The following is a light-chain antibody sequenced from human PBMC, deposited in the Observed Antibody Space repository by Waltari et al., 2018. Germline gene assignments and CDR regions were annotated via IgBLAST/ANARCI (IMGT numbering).Light chain of an antibody. V-gene: IGKV4-1*01. CDR3: HQHYTTPWT. CDR2: WAS. CDR1: RSVLYTANNKNY. J-gene: IGKJ1*01. Sequence: DTAMTQSPDTLSVSLGARATTNATASRSVLYTANNKNYITWYQQKPGQPPQLLISWASTRESGVPDRFIGSGSGTDFTLTISSLQAEDVAVYYCHQHYTTPWTFGQGTQVEL.